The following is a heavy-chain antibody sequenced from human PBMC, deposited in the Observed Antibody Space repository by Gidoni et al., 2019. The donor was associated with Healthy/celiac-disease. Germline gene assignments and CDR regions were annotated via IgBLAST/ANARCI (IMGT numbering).Heavy chain of an antibody. D-gene: IGHD2-15*01. CDR2: IIPILGIA. CDR1: GGTFSSYA. V-gene: IGHV1-69*09. CDR3: ARDTERCSCYAY. Sequence: QVQLVQSGAEVKKPGSSVKVSCKASGGTFSSYAISWVRQAPGQGLEWMGRIIPILGIANYAQKFQGRVTITADKSTSTAYMELSSLRSEDTAVYYCARDTERCSCYAYWGQGTLVTVSS. J-gene: IGHJ4*02.